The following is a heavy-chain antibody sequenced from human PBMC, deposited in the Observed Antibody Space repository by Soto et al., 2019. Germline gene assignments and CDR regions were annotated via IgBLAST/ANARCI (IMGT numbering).Heavy chain of an antibody. CDR3: AKDLIYGYNSGRPFDY. Sequence: GGSLRLSCPASGFTFSSYAMTWVRQAPGKGPEWVSAIGGRGDSKYYADSVKGRFTISRDNSRDTLYLQMNSLRAEDTAVYYCAKDLIYGYNSGRPFDYWGQGTLVTVSS. V-gene: IGHV3-23*01. CDR2: IGGRGDSK. J-gene: IGHJ4*02. CDR1: GFTFSSYA. D-gene: IGHD6-19*01.